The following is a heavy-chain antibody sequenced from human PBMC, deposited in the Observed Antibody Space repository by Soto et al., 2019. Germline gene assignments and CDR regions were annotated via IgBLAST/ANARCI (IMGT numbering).Heavy chain of an antibody. D-gene: IGHD3-10*01. CDR2: ISYDGSDK. J-gene: IGHJ4*02. CDR1: GFPFTSYG. V-gene: IGHV3-30*03. CDR3: VGGQYYFDY. Sequence: QVQLVESGGGVVQPGRSLRLSCAASGFPFTSYGMHWVREGPDKGLEWVAIISYDGSDKYYADSVKGRFTISRDNSKNTLYLQINSLRPEDTAVYYCVGGQYYFDYRGQGTLVIVSS.